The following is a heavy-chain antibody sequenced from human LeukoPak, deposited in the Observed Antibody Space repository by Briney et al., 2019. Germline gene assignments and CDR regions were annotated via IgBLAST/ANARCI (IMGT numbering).Heavy chain of an antibody. CDR3: AREPGSTWTSYYYSGLYV. V-gene: IGHV3-30-3*01. J-gene: IGHJ6*02. CDR2: ISYDGSNK. Sequence: GGSLRLSCAASGFTFSSYAMHWGRHAPGKGLEWVAVISYDGSNKYYADSVKGRLTISRDNSKNTLYLEMNRLRPEDTAVYYCAREPGSTWTSYYYSGLYVWGQGTTVTVSS. CDR1: GFTFSSYA. D-gene: IGHD6-13*01.